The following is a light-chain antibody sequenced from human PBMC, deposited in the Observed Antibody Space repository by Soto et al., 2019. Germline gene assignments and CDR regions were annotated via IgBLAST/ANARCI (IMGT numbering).Light chain of an antibody. J-gene: IGKJ2*03. CDR1: QNINYK. V-gene: IGKV3-15*01. CDR2: DAS. CDR3: QQSKDLYS. Sequence: EIVTTQSPATLSVSPGERVTLSCRASQNINYKLAWYQQRPGQAPRLLIQDASARATGTPVRFSGSGSETEFTLTISSLQSEDFGVYYCQQSKDLYSFGQGTKLEIK.